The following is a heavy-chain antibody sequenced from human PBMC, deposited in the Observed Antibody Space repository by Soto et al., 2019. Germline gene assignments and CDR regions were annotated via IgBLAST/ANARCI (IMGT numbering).Heavy chain of an antibody. CDR2: ISYDGSNK. Sequence: QVQLVESGGGVVQPGRSLRLSCAASGFTFSSYGMHWVRQAPGKGLEWVAVISYDGSNKYYADSVKGRFTISRDNSKNSLYLQMNSLRAEDTAVYYCAKDQEWELLLGGASPFDYWGQGTLVTVSS. CDR3: AKDQEWELLLGGASPFDY. CDR1: GFTFSSYG. V-gene: IGHV3-30*18. D-gene: IGHD1-26*01. J-gene: IGHJ4*02.